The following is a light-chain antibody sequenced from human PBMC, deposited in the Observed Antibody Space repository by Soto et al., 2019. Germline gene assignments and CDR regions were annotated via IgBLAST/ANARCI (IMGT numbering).Light chain of an antibody. CDR3: QQRSS. V-gene: IGKV3-11*01. CDR2: DVS. CDR1: QSVRNN. J-gene: IGKJ5*01. Sequence: IVMTQPPATLSVSPGERATLSCRASQSVRNNLAWYQQKPGQAPRLLIYDVSNRATGIPGRFSGSGSGTDFTLTISGLEPGDFAVYYCQQRSSFGQGRRRR.